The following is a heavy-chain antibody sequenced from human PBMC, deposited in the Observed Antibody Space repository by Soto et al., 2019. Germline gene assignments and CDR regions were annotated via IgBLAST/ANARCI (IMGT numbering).Heavy chain of an antibody. Sequence: EVRLVESGGGLVKPGGSLRLSCAASGFTFSNAWMSWVRQAPGKGLEWVGRIRSKTDGGTTDYAVSVKDRFTISRDDSKTKLYLQMNSLKTEDTAVYYCTGALGTGTSVSSYWGQGTLVTVSS. CDR3: TGALGTGTSVSSY. CDR1: GFTFSNAW. D-gene: IGHD1-7*01. J-gene: IGHJ4*02. CDR2: IRSKTDGGTT. V-gene: IGHV3-15*01.